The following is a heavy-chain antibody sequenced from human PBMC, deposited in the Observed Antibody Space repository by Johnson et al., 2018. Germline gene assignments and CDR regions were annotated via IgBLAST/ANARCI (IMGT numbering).Heavy chain of an antibody. V-gene: IGHV3-9*01. Sequence: VQSGRSLRLSCAASGFTFDDYAMHWVRQAPGKGLEWVSGITWSSGSIGYADSVKGRFTLSRDNAKDSLYLQMNSLRAEDTALYYCAKGGVGAAPFNSCSYMDVWGTGNPVTVSS. CDR2: ITWSSGSI. CDR3: AKGGVGAAPFNSCSYMDV. CDR1: GFTFDDYA. J-gene: IGHJ6*03. D-gene: IGHD1-26*01.